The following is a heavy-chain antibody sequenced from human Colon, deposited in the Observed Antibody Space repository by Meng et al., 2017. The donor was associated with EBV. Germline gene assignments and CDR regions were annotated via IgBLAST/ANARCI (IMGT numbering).Heavy chain of an antibody. D-gene: IGHD5-24*01. CDR3: ARGNAYNAPSFDY. V-gene: IGHV4-4*02. CDR1: GASISSNNW. Sequence: RWPGPGLVEPSGTLSLTCAVSGASISSNNWWSWVRQPPGKGLEWIGEIYHGGNTNYNPSLKSRVTISVDRSNDQFSLSLSSVTAADTAVYYCARGNAYNAPSFDYWGQGTLVTVSS. CDR2: IYHGGNT. J-gene: IGHJ4*02.